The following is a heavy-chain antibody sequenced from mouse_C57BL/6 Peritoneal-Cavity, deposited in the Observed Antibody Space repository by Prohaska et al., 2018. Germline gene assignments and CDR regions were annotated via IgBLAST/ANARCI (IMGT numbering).Heavy chain of an antibody. CDR2: IYPGSGNT. Sequence: QVQLKQSGAELVRPGASVKLSCKASGYTFTDYYITWVKQRPGQGLEWIARIYPGSGNTYYNEKFKGKATLTAEKSSSTAYMQLSSLTSEDSAVYFCARSWEVTSYFDYWGQGTTLTVSS. CDR3: ARSWEVTSYFDY. D-gene: IGHD2-2*01. V-gene: IGHV1-76*01. CDR1: GYTFTDYY. J-gene: IGHJ2*01.